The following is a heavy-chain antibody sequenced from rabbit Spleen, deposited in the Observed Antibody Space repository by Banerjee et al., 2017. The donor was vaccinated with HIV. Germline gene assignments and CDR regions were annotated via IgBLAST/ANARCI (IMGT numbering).Heavy chain of an antibody. D-gene: IGHD4-1*01. CDR1: GFSFSSSDY. V-gene: IGHV1S40*01. J-gene: IGHJ4*01. CDR2: IDPVFGIT. Sequence: QSLEESGGDLVKPGASLTLTCTASGFSFSSSDYMCWVRQAPGKGLEWIGYIDPVFGITYYANWVNGRFTISSHNAQNTLFLQLNSLTAADTATYFCVREVAAKFSLWGPGTLVTVS. CDR3: VREVAAKFSL.